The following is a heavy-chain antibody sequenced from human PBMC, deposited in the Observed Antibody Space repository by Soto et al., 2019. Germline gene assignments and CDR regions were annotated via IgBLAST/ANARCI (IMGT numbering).Heavy chain of an antibody. V-gene: IGHV4-59*08. CDR2: IYYSGST. CDR3: ARGYDFLSPIGY. Sequence: PSETLSLTCTGSGGSISSYYWSWIRQPPGKGLEWIGYIYYSGSTNYNPSLKSRVTISVDTSKNQLSLKLSSVTAADTAVYYCARGYDFLSPIGYWGQGTLVTVTS. D-gene: IGHD5-12*01. J-gene: IGHJ4*02. CDR1: GGSISSYY.